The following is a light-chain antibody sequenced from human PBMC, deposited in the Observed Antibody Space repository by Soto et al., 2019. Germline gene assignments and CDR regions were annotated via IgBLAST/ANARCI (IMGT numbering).Light chain of an antibody. CDR3: QQTYISPYT. J-gene: IGKJ1*01. CDR2: PTS. CDR1: QSITTS. V-gene: IGKV1-39*01. Sequence: DIQMTQSPSSLSASAGDIITIPCRASQSITTSLDWYLQKPWKAPKLLIYPTSNLHSGVPSRFSGSGSGTNFTLTGSGLRPEDFATYYCQQTYISPYTFGQGTNLEI.